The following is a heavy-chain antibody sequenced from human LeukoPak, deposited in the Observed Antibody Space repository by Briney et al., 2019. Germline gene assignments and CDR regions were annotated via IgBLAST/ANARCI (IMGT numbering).Heavy chain of an antibody. CDR2: ISGSGGST. Sequence: GGSLRLSCAASGFTFSSYAMSWVRQAPGKGLEWVSAISGSGGSTYYADSVKGRFTISRDNSKNTLYLQMNSLKTEDTAVYYCTTWLLGGFDYWGQGTLVTVSS. V-gene: IGHV3-23*01. CDR1: GFTFSSYA. D-gene: IGHD5-12*01. J-gene: IGHJ4*02. CDR3: TTWLLGGFDY.